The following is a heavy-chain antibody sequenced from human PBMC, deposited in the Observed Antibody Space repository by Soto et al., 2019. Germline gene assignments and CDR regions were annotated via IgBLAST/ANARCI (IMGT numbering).Heavy chain of an antibody. V-gene: IGHV1-69*01. CDR1: GGTFSSYA. D-gene: IGHD3-22*01. CDR3: ARDTQDSPHYYDSSGYYPHFDY. J-gene: IGHJ4*02. CDR2: IIPIFGTA. Sequence: QVQLVQSGAEVKKPGSSVKVSCKASGGTFSSYAISWVRQAPGQGLEWMGGIIPIFGTANYAQKFQGRVTITADESTSTAYMELSSLRSEDTAVYYCARDTQDSPHYYDSSGYYPHFDYWGQGTLVTVSS.